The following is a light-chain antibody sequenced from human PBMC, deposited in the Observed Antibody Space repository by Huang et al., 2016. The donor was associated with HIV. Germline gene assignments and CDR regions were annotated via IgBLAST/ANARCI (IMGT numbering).Light chain of an antibody. J-gene: IGKJ4*01. Sequence: EIVLTQSPATLSLSPGERATLSCRASQSVHSFLVWYQHKTGQAPRRLMYDASNRATGIPARFRGSWYGTDFTLTITNLQSEDSAVYYCHQRSAWPLTFGGGTKVEI. V-gene: IGKV3-11*01. CDR1: QSVHSF. CDR2: DAS. CDR3: HQRSAWPLT.